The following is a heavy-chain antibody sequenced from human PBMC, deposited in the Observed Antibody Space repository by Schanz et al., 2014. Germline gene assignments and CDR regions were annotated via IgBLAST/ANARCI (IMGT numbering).Heavy chain of an antibody. J-gene: IGHJ6*03. D-gene: IGHD2-2*02. V-gene: IGHV1-69*02. CDR1: GGTFSSYT. CDR3: AGTYCSSTSCYTGYYYMDV. CDR2: IIPILGIA. Sequence: QVQLVQSEAEVKKPGSSVKVSCKASGGTFSSYTISWVRQAPGQGLEWMGRIIPILGIANYAQNFQGRVTITADKSTSTAYMELTSRRSEDTAVYYCAGTYCSSTSCYTGYYYMDVWGKGTTVTVS.